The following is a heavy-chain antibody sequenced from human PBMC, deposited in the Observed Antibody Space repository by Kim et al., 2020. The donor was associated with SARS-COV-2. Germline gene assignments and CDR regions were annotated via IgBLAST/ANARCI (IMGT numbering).Heavy chain of an antibody. Sequence: DTVKGRITTSRANAKNSLYLQMNSLRVEDTAVYYCARKSPSYYDSSGFDFWGQGTLVTVSS. D-gene: IGHD3-22*01. CDR3: ARKSPSYYDSSGFDF. V-gene: IGHV3-11*04. J-gene: IGHJ4*02.